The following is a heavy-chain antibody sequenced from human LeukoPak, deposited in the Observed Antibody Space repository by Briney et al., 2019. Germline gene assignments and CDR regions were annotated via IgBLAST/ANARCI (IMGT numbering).Heavy chain of an antibody. CDR2: IIPILGIA. D-gene: IGHD3-22*01. V-gene: IGHV1-69*04. CDR1: GGTFSSYA. Sequence: SVKVSCKASGGTFSSYAISWVRQAPGQGLEWMGRIIPILGIANYAQKFQGRVTITADRSTSTAYMELSSLRSEDTAVYYCARDKDYYDSSGYTDYYYYGMDVWGQGTTVTVSS. J-gene: IGHJ6*02. CDR3: ARDKDYYDSSGYTDYYYYGMDV.